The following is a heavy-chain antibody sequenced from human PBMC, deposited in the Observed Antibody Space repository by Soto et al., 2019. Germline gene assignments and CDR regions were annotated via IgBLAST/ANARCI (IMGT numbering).Heavy chain of an antibody. CDR1: NASFSSPSYS. Sequence: QLQLQESGSRLVKPSQTLSLTCTVSNASFSSPSYSWSWLRHPPGKGLEWIGYIYPSGTTYFNPSLKSRVAMSIDKSRNQFSLNLNSVTAADTAVYYCARSRGYGGDSFDYWGQGALAAVSS. V-gene: IGHV4-30-2*01. J-gene: IGHJ4*02. CDR2: IYPSGTT. D-gene: IGHD6-25*01. CDR3: ARSRGYGGDSFDY.